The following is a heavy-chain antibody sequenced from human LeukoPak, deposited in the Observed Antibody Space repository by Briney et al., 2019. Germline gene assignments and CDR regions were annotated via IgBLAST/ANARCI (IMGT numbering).Heavy chain of an antibody. CDR3: ARGRYCSETSCSDFDS. CDR1: GYTFTDYY. Sequence: ASVNVSCKASGYTFTDYYMHWVRQAPGPGLEWMGWINPNSGGTDYAQKFQGRVIMIRDTSISTAYMELSRLTSDDMAVYYCARGRYCSETSCSDFDSWGQGTLVTVSS. V-gene: IGHV1-2*02. CDR2: INPNSGGT. D-gene: IGHD2-2*01. J-gene: IGHJ4*02.